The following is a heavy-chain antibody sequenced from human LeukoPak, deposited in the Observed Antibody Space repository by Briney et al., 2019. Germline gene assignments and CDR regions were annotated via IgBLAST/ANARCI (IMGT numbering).Heavy chain of an antibody. CDR1: GYTFTTYG. Sequence: ASVKVSCKASGYTFTTYGLSWVRQAPGQGLEWMGWISGYNGNTNYAQSLQGRVTMTADTSSNTAYMELRSLGSDDTAVYYCARDREVVVPAAWHYWGQGTLVTVSS. J-gene: IGHJ4*02. V-gene: IGHV1-18*01. CDR3: ARDREVVVPAAWHY. D-gene: IGHD2-2*01. CDR2: ISGYNGNT.